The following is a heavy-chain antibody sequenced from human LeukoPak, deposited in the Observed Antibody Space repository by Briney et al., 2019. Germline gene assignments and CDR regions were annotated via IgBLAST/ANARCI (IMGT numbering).Heavy chain of an antibody. J-gene: IGHJ4*02. Sequence: GGSLRLSCAATGFTFSLYSMTWVRQAPAKGLEGVANIAPDGSTQNYVDSLEGRFTISRDNPKNALYVQMHSLRAEDAAVYECARVIGGAIDDWGQGVLVTV. CDR3: ARVIGGAIDD. V-gene: IGHV3-7*01. CDR1: GFTFSLYS. D-gene: IGHD1-26*01. CDR2: IAPDGSTQ.